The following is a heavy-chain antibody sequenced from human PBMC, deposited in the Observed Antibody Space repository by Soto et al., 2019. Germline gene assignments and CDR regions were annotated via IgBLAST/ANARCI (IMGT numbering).Heavy chain of an antibody. CDR2: IDHGGST. CDR1: GYSISSGYY. J-gene: IGHJ5*02. Sequence: PSETLSLTCAVSGYSISSGYYWGRLRQPPGKGLEWLGSIDHGGSTYYNPSPNSRVTLSIDMTNNHVSLILNSVTAADTAVYYCARVGPWVPYYYDSSPYTFENWFDPWGQGTLVTVSS. V-gene: IGHV4-38-2*01. CDR3: ARVGPWVPYYYDSSPYTFENWFDP. D-gene: IGHD3-22*01.